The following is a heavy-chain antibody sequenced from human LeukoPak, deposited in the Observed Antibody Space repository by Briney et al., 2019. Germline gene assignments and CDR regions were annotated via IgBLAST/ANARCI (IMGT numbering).Heavy chain of an antibody. J-gene: IGHJ4*02. Sequence: ASVKVSCKASGYTFTSYAMHWVRQAPGQRLEWMGWINAGNGNTKYSQKFQGRVTITRDTSASTAYMELSSLRSEDTAVYYCARGRDSSGYAPTDWGQGTLVTVSS. D-gene: IGHD3-22*01. CDR3: ARGRDSSGYAPTD. CDR2: INAGNGNT. CDR1: GYTFTSYA. V-gene: IGHV1-3*01.